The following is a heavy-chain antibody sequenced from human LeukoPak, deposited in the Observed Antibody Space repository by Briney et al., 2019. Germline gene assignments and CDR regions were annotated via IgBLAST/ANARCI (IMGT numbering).Heavy chain of an antibody. D-gene: IGHD1-14*01. V-gene: IGHV3-7*05. CDR2: ISHDGREI. CDR1: GFTFSNYW. CDR3: ARAGTRPY. J-gene: IGHJ4*02. Sequence: PGGTLRLSCAASGFTFSNYWMSWVRQAPGKGLEWVANISHDGREIYYVDSLKGLFTISRDNAKNSLYLQMNSLRAEDTAVYYCARAGTRPYWGQGTLVTVSS.